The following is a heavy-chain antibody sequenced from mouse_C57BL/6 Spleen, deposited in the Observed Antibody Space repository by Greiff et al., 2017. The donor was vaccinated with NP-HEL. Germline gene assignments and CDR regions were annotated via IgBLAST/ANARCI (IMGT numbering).Heavy chain of an antibody. V-gene: IGHV1-80*01. J-gene: IGHJ2*01. Sequence: VQLQQSGAELVKPGASVKISCKASGYAFSSYWMNWVKQRPGTGLEWIGQIYPGDGDTNYNGKFKGKATLTADKSSSTAYMQRSSLTSEDAAVYFCARWGTTVVDYWGQGTTLTVSS. CDR2: IYPGDGDT. CDR3: ARWGTTVVDY. CDR1: GYAFSSYW. D-gene: IGHD1-1*01.